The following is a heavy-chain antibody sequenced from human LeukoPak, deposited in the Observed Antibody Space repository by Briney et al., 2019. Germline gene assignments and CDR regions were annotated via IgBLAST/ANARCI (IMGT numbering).Heavy chain of an antibody. CDR2: IYTRGST. J-gene: IGHJ4*02. V-gene: IGHV4-61*02. CDR3: ARDDVGIAAAGGIY. D-gene: IGHD6-13*01. Sequence: SETLSLTCTVSAGSISSGSYYWTWARQPAGKGLEWIGRIYTRGSTTYNPSLQSRVTISLDTSKNLFSLNLRSVTAADTAVYYCARDDVGIAAAGGIYWGQGTLVTVSS. CDR1: AGSISSGSYY.